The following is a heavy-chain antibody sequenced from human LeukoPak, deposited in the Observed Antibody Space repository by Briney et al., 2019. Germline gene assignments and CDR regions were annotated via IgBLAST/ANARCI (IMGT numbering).Heavy chain of an antibody. CDR2: IYHSGST. V-gene: IGHV4-4*02. CDR1: GGSISSSNW. J-gene: IGHJ4*02. Sequence: SGTLSLTCAVSGGSISSSNWWSWVRQPPGKGLEWIGEIYHSGSTNYNPSLKSRVTISVDKSKNQFSLKLSSVTAADTAVYYCASLRKAAAAGSYYFDYWGQGTLVTVSS. CDR3: ASLRKAAAAGSYYFDY. D-gene: IGHD6-13*01.